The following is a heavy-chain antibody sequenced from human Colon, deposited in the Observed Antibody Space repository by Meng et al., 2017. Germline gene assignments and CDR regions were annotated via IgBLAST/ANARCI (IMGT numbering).Heavy chain of an antibody. CDR1: GGSISSGGFH. V-gene: IGHV4-31*03. CDR2: IYYSGST. D-gene: IGHD4-17*01. J-gene: IGHJ5*02. CDR3: ARTNYGDYNWFDP. Sequence: RLQGSDPGLVQPSQTLSLTCTVSGGSISSGGFHCSWSRQHPGKGMEWLGYIYYSGSTYYNPSLRSRVAISIDTSKNQFSLKLTSVTAADTAVYFCARTNYGDYNWFDPWGQGTLVTVSS.